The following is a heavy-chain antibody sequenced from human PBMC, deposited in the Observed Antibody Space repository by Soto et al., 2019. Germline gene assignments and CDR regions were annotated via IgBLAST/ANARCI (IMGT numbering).Heavy chain of an antibody. CDR3: ARALRVAGTTNKYYYMDV. V-gene: IGHV1-8*01. D-gene: IGHD6-19*01. CDR1: GYTFTSYD. Sequence: GASVKVSCKASGYTFTSYDINWVRQATGQGLEWMGWMNPNSGNTGYAQKFQGRVTMTRNTSISTAYMELSSLRSEDTAVYYCARALRVAGTTNKYYYMDVWGKGTTVTVSS. CDR2: MNPNSGNT. J-gene: IGHJ6*03.